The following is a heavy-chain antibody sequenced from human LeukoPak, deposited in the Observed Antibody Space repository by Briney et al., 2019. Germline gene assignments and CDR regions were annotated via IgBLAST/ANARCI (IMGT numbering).Heavy chain of an antibody. CDR3: AKLGYDSSGSPRLVDF. CDR2: ISYDGSKK. J-gene: IGHJ4*02. Sequence: GGSLRLSCAASGFTVSSNYMTWVRQAPGKGLEWVAFISYDGSKKYYADSVKGRFTISRDNSMNTLDLQMNSLRAEDTAVYYCAKLGYDSSGSPRLVDFWGQGTLVTVSS. V-gene: IGHV3-30*18. CDR1: GFTVSSNY. D-gene: IGHD6-19*01.